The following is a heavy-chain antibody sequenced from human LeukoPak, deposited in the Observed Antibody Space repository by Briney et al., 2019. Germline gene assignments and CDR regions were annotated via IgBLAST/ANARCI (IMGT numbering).Heavy chain of an antibody. CDR2: ISWDGGST. CDR3: AKDYQGYCSSTSCYTGGSLDY. Sequence: GGSLRLSCAASGFTFDDYTMHWVRQAPGKGLEWVSLISWDGGSTYYADSVKGRFTTSRDNSKNSLYLQMNSLRTEDTALYYCAKDYQGYCSSTSCYTGGSLDYWGQGTLVTVSS. D-gene: IGHD2-2*02. V-gene: IGHV3-43*01. CDR1: GFTFDDYT. J-gene: IGHJ4*02.